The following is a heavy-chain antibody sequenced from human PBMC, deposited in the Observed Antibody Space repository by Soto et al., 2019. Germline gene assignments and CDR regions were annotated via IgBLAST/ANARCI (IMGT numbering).Heavy chain of an antibody. CDR2: IYSAGSA. CDR1: GFTFSSYY. V-gene: IGHV3-66*01. D-gene: IGHD6-13*01. J-gene: IGHJ4*02. CDR3: ARVPSSSYHYFDY. Sequence: LRLSCAASGFTFSSYYMSWVRQAPGKGLEWVSVIYSAGSADFADSVKGRFTISRDNSKNTLYLQMSSLRAEDTAVYYCARVPSSSYHYFDYWGQGTLVTVSS.